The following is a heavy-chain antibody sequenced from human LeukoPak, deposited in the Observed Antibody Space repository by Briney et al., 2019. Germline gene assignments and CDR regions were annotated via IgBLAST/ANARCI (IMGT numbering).Heavy chain of an antibody. CDR1: GVTFCTYP. J-gene: IGHJ4*02. CDR2: ISNDGGSP. Sequence: GGSLRLSYVASGVTFCTYPLHWVGQAPGKGMEYVSAISNDGGSPYYANSVKGRFTISRDNSKNTLYLQMGSLRTEDTAVYYCAREKGRNGDYDYWGQGTLVTVSS. CDR3: AREKGRNGDYDY. D-gene: IGHD1-1*01. V-gene: IGHV3-64*01.